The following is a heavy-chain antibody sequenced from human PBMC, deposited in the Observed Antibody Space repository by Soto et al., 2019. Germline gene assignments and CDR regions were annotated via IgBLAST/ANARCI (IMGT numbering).Heavy chain of an antibody. Sequence: ESLTISFKGSGYSFTSYWITLVRQMPGKGLEWMGRIDPSDSDTNYNPSFQGHVTFSVDKSISTAYLHCSSLKASDTAIFYCARHSYDSSGYYYGDFWGQGTLVTVSS. CDR2: IDPSDSDT. J-gene: IGHJ4*02. D-gene: IGHD3-22*01. V-gene: IGHV5-10-1*01. CDR3: ARHSYDSSGYYYGDF. CDR1: GYSFTSYW.